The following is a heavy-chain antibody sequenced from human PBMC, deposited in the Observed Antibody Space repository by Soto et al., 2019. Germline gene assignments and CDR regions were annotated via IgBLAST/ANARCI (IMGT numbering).Heavy chain of an antibody. Sequence: QVQLQESGAGLVKPWETLSLTCTVSGGSINKNYWTWIRQPPGKGLEWIGHSYYSASTYYNASLKGRVTISVDTSKNQVSLKLTSVTVADTAVYYCARVFGNFWSGYHVDYWGQGILVTVSS. CDR1: GGSINKNY. CDR3: ARVFGNFWSGYHVDY. V-gene: IGHV4-59*01. CDR2: SYYSAST. J-gene: IGHJ4*02. D-gene: IGHD3-3*01.